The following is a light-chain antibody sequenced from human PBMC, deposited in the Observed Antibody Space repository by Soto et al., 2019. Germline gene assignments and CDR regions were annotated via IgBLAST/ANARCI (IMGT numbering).Light chain of an antibody. Sequence: QSVLTQPPSVSGAPGQRVTISCTGSSSNIGARYDVHWYQQLPGTAPKLLIYGNSIRPLGVPDRFSGSKSGTSASLAITGLQADHEADYYCQSYESSLSGVIFGGGTKLTVL. CDR3: QSYESSLSGVI. CDR2: GNS. J-gene: IGLJ2*01. V-gene: IGLV1-40*01. CDR1: SSNIGARYD.